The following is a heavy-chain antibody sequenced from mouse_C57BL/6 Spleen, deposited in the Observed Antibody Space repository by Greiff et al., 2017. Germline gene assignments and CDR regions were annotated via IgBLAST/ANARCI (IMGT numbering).Heavy chain of an antibody. CDR3: ARRASYYSNYVWFAY. CDR1: GYTFTSYW. Sequence: QVQLQQPGAELVKPGASVKMSCKASGYTFTSYWITWVKQRPGQGLEWIGDIYPGSGSTNYNEKFKSKATLTVDTSSSTAYMRLSSLTSEDSAVYYCARRASYYSNYVWFAYWGQGTLVTVSA. V-gene: IGHV1-55*01. D-gene: IGHD2-5*01. J-gene: IGHJ3*01. CDR2: IYPGSGST.